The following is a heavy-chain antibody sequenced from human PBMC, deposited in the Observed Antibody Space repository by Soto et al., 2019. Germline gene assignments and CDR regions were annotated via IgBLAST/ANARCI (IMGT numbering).Heavy chain of an antibody. Sequence: EVQVLESGGDLVQPGGSLRLSCAASGFTFSNYAMNWVRQAPGKGPEWVSGISAGRSTYYADSVKGRFTISRYNSKSTLFLQMDRLRAEDTALYCCTKVRGDPVWGKGTTVTVSS. CDR2: ISAGRST. V-gene: IGHV3-23*01. CDR1: GFTFSNYA. CDR3: TKVRGDPV. J-gene: IGHJ6*04. D-gene: IGHD4-17*01.